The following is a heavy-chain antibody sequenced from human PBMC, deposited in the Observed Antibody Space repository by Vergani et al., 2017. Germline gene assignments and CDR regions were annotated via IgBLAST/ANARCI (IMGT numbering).Heavy chain of an antibody. Sequence: QVQLVQSGSELKKPGASVKVSCKASGYTFTSYAMNWVRQAPGQGLEWMGGIIPIFGTANYAQKFQGRVTITADESTSTAYMELSSLRSEDTAVYYCASVDFDWSIPPPWGQGTLVTVSS. D-gene: IGHD3-9*01. CDR1: GYTFTSYA. CDR2: IIPIFGTA. CDR3: ASVDFDWSIPPP. J-gene: IGHJ5*02. V-gene: IGHV1-69*01.